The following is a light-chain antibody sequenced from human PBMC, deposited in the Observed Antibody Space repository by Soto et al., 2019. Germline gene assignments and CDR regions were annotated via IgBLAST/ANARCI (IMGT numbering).Light chain of an antibody. V-gene: IGLV1-44*01. CDR3: ATWDDSLNGRV. CDR1: SSNIGTNT. J-gene: IGLJ3*02. Sequence: QPVLTQPPSASGTPGRRVTISCSGSSSNIGTNTINWYQQLPGTAPRLLIYSNNQRPSGVPDRFSGSKSGTSASLAISGLQSDDEGDYYCATWDDSLNGRVFGGGTKLTVL. CDR2: SNN.